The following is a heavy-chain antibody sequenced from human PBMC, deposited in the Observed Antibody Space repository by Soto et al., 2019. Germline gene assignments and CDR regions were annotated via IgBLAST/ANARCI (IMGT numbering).Heavy chain of an antibody. Sequence: GGSLRLSCAASGFTFSSYAMSWVRQAPGQGLEWVSIVSSTGAYTYYADSVKGRFPISRDNSKNMLYLQMNSLRAEDTAVYYCVKGTPNRDGKSYYFDYWGQGILVTVSS. J-gene: IGHJ4*02. CDR1: GFTFSSYA. CDR3: VKGTPNRDGKSYYFDY. CDR2: VSSTGAYT. D-gene: IGHD2-15*01. V-gene: IGHV3-23*01.